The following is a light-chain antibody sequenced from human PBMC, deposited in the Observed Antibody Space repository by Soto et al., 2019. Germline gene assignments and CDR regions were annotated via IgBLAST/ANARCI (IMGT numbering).Light chain of an antibody. CDR2: GAS. CDR1: HSVASTY. V-gene: IGKV3-20*01. CDR3: QQCGSCSFT. Sequence: EIVLTQSPGTLSLSPGEGATLSCRASHSVASTYLAWYQQKPGLAPRLIIYGASNRASGTPDGFSGGGSGTYFTLTISRLEPEDFAVYYCQQCGSCSFTFGQGTKLESK. J-gene: IGKJ2*01.